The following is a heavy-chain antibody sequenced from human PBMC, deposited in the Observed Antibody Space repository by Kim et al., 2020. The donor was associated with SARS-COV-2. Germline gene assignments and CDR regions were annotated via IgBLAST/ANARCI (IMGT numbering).Heavy chain of an antibody. V-gene: IGHV3-48*02. D-gene: IGHD6-19*01. Sequence: GGSLRLSCAASGFTFSNYAMNWVRQAPGKRLEWVSYIGSSSAPIYYTDSVQGRFTISRDNAKNSLYLQMNSLTDEDTAVYYCARDQAGSGRDYWGQGTLVTVSS. CDR1: GFTFSNYA. CDR2: IGSSSAPI. CDR3: ARDQAGSGRDY. J-gene: IGHJ4*02.